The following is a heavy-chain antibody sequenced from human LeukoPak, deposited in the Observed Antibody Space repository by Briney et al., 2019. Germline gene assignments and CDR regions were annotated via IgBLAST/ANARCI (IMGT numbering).Heavy chain of an antibody. D-gene: IGHD2-21*01. CDR1: GLTFSSYS. CDR3: ARILVVASYNWFDP. Sequence: PGGSLRLSCAASGLTFSSYSMNWVRQATGKGREWVAYISSSSSTIYSADYVKSRLTICHDHAKNSPDLHMYSLRAQGPAVYYCARILVVASYNWFDPWGQGTLVTVSS. CDR2: ISSSSSTI. V-gene: IGHV3-48*01. J-gene: IGHJ5*02.